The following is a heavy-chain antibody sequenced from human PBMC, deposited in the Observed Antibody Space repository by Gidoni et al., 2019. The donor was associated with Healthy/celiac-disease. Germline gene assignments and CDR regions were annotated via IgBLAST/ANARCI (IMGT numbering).Heavy chain of an antibody. Sequence: QVQLVASGGGVVQPGRSLRLSCAASGFTFSSYGMHWVRQAPGKGLEWVAVIWYDGSNKYYADSVKGRFTISRDNSKNTLYLKMNSLRAEDTAVYYCARTVTTGLGAFDIWGQGTMVTVSS. V-gene: IGHV3-33*01. CDR1: GFTFSSYG. J-gene: IGHJ3*02. CDR3: ARTVTTGLGAFDI. D-gene: IGHD4-17*01. CDR2: IWYDGSNK.